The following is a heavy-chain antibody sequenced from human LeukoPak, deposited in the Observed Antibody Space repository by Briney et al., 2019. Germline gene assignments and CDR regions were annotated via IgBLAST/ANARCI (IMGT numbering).Heavy chain of an antibody. D-gene: IGHD2-8*01. CDR3: AKDGHCPNSVCTTKIVVAGYVDY. J-gene: IGHJ4*02. V-gene: IGHV3-9*01. Sequence: PGGSLRLSCAASGFNFDDYAMHWVRQAPGKGLEWVSGISWNSGSIGYADSVKGRFTVSRDNSKNMLYLQMNSLRAEDTAIYYCAKDGHCPNSVCTTKIVVAGYVDYWGQGTLVTVSS. CDR1: GFNFDDYA. CDR2: ISWNSGSI.